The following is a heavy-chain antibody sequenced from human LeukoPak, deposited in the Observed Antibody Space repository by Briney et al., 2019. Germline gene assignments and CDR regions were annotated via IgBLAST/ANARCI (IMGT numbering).Heavy chain of an antibody. CDR2: ISSSSSYI. CDR3: ARGVFNAFDI. D-gene: IGHD3-10*02. Sequence: GGSLRLSCAASGFTFSSYSMNCVRQAPGKGLEWVSSISSSSSYIYYADSVKGRFTISIDNAKNSLYLQMNSLRAADTAVYYCARGVFNAFDIWGQGTMVTVSS. J-gene: IGHJ3*02. CDR1: GFTFSSYS. V-gene: IGHV3-21*01.